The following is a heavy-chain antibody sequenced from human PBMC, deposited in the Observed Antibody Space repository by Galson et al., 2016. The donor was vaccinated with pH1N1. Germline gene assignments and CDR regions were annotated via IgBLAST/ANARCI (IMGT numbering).Heavy chain of an antibody. CDR1: GYSFTRYW. Sequence: QSGAEVKKPGESLKISCKASGYSFTRYWIAWVRQVPGKGLEWVGVVNPGGSTIRYSPPFQGQVTISSDKSINTAYLQWISLKASDTATYYCARQYGFGDYRGDAFDIWGQGTMVIVSS. CDR2: VNPGGSTI. CDR3: ARQYGFGDYRGDAFDI. D-gene: IGHD4-17*01. J-gene: IGHJ3*02. V-gene: IGHV5-51*03.